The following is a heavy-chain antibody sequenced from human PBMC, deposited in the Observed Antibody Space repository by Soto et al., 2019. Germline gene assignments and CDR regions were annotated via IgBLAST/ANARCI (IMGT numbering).Heavy chain of an antibody. CDR1: GGSFSGYY. Sequence: QVQLQQWGAGLLKPSETLSLTCAVYGGSFSGYYWSWIRQPPGKGLEWIGEINPRGSTNYHPSLKSRVTLSVDTSKNQFSLKLSSVTAADTAVYYCARRPITMVRGPFEYWGQGTLVTVSS. J-gene: IGHJ4*02. D-gene: IGHD3-10*01. CDR2: INPRGST. V-gene: IGHV4-34*01. CDR3: ARRPITMVRGPFEY.